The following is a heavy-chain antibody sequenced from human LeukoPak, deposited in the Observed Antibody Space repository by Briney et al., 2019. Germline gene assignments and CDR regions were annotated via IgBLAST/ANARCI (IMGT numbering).Heavy chain of an antibody. Sequence: GGSLRLSCAASGFTVSSNYMSWVRQAPGKGLEWVSVIYTGGTRLYADSVKGRFTITKDNSKNTLHLEMKSLRAEDTAVYFCVSDAPRHAYGTSVSVSWGQGTLVTVSS. CDR3: VSDAPRHAYGTSVSVS. D-gene: IGHD3-10*01. J-gene: IGHJ4*02. V-gene: IGHV3-53*01. CDR2: IYTGGTR. CDR1: GFTVSSNY.